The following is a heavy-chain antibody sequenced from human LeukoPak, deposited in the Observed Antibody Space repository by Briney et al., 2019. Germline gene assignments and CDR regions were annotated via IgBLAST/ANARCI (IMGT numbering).Heavy chain of an antibody. CDR1: GFTFTNYW. D-gene: IGHD6-6*01. CDR2: INEDGSEK. CDR3: ASSSYSCSSS. J-gene: IGHJ5*02. V-gene: IGHV3-7*01. Sequence: GGSLRLSCAASGFTFTNYWMIWVRQAPGKGLEWVANINEDGSEKYYVGSVEGRFTISRDNAKNSVFLQMNSLRADDTAMYYCASSSYSCSSSWGQGTLVTVSS.